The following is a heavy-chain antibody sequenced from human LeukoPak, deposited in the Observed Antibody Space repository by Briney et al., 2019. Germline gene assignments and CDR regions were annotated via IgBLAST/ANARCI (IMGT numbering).Heavy chain of an antibody. CDR3: ARGTGPRLGYYDMDV. V-gene: IGHV4-34*01. CDR2: INHSGST. J-gene: IGHJ6*03. Sequence: SETLSLTCAVYGGSFSGYYWSWIRQPPGKGLEWIGEINHSGSTNYNPSLKSRVTISVDTSKNQFSLKLSSVTAADTAVYYCARGTGPRLGYYDMDVWGKGTTVTVSS. D-gene: IGHD1-14*01. CDR1: GGSFSGYY.